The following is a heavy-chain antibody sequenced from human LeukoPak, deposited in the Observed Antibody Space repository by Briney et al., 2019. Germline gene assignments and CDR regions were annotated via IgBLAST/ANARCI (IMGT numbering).Heavy chain of an antibody. J-gene: IGHJ5*02. V-gene: IGHV1-69*01. Sequence: SVKVSCKASGGTFSSYAISWVRQAPGQGLEWMGGIIPIFGTANYAQKFQGRVTITADESTSTAYMELSSLRSEDTAVYYCARTDISTGSTISPWGQGTLVTVSS. CDR2: IIPIFGTA. CDR1: GGTFSSYA. CDR3: ARTDISTGSTISP. D-gene: IGHD3-9*01.